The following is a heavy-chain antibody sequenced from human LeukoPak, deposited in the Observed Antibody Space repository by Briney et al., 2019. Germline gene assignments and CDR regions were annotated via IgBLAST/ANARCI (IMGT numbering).Heavy chain of an antibody. Sequence: PGRSLRLSCAASGFSIDDYAMHWVRQAPGKGLEWVSGISWNSGTIAYADSVKGRFTIFRDNAKNSLYLQMNSLRAEDTALYYCAKDLSGDSSSWYYFDSWGQGTLVTVSS. J-gene: IGHJ4*02. CDR2: ISWNSGTI. D-gene: IGHD6-13*01. CDR3: AKDLSGDSSSWYYFDS. CDR1: GFSIDDYA. V-gene: IGHV3-9*01.